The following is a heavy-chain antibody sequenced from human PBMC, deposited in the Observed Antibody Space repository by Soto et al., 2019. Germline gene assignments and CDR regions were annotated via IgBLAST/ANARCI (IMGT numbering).Heavy chain of an antibody. D-gene: IGHD3-3*01. CDR2: INAGNDNT. Sequence: QVQLVQSGAEVKKPGASVKVSCKASGYTFTTYVMHWVRQAPGQRLEWMGWINAGNDNTKYSQKCQGRVTITRDTSASTVYMELSSLSSEDTAVYYCARVGHDYYGMDVWGQGTTVTVSS. CDR3: ARVGHDYYGMDV. J-gene: IGHJ6*02. CDR1: GYTFTTYV. V-gene: IGHV1-3*01.